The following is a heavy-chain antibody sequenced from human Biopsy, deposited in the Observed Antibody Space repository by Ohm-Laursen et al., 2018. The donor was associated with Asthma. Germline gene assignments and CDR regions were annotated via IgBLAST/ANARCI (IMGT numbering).Heavy chain of an antibody. CDR3: ARTSHFWSPYHAEHYQL. CDR2: IKHDGSEN. D-gene: IGHD3-3*02. CDR1: GFTFGDYW. V-gene: IGHV3-7*01. J-gene: IGHJ1*01. Sequence: SLRLSCAASGFTFGDYWMSWVRQVPGRGLEWVANIKHDGSENNHVDSLKGRFTISRDNAKNSLYLQMNSLRAEDTAVYYCARTSHFWSPYHAEHYQLWGQGTLVTASS.